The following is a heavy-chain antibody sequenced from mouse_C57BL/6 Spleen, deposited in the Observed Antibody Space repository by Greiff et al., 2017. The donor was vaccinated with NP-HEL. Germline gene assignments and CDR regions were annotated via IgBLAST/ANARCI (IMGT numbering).Heavy chain of an antibody. Sequence: VQLQQSGPELVKPGASVKISCKASGYAFSSSWMNWVKQRPGKGLEWIGRIYPGDGDTNYNGKFKGKATLTADKSSSTAYMQLSSLTSEDSAVYFCASAYYGSSYFFDYWGQRTSLSVSS. CDR3: ASAYYGSSYFFDY. J-gene: IGHJ2*02. D-gene: IGHD1-1*01. V-gene: IGHV1-82*01. CDR2: IYPGDGDT. CDR1: GYAFSSSW.